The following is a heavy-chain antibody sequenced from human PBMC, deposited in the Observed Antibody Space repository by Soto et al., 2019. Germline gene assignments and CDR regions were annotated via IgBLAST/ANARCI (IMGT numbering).Heavy chain of an antibody. CDR3: ARRTYYDVLTGRYNWFDP. D-gene: IGHD3-9*01. J-gene: IGHJ5*02. V-gene: IGHV4-39*01. CDR2: ISYSGST. Sequence: PSETLSLTCTVAGGSISSSSYYWGCIRKPPGKGLEWIGYISYSGSTYYTPSLKSRVTISVDTSKNQFFLKLSSVTAADTAVYFCARRTYYDVLTGRYNWFDPWGQGTLVTVSS. CDR1: GGSISSSSYY.